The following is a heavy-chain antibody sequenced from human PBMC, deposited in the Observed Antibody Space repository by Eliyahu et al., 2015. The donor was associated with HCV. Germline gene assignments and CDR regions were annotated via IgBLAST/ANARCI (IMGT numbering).Heavy chain of an antibody. J-gene: IGHJ4*02. V-gene: IGHV4-59*01. CDR1: GGSISTYY. CDR2: IYNSGTT. CDR3: ARGTGVRSRLGY. D-gene: IGHD3-3*01. Sequence: QVQLQESGPGLVKPSGTLSLTCTVXGGSISTYYWXWIRQPPGKGVGWGGDIYNSGTTNYNPSLKSRVTISADTAKNQFSLRLNSVTAADTAVYYCARGTGVRSRLGYWGQGTLVTVSS.